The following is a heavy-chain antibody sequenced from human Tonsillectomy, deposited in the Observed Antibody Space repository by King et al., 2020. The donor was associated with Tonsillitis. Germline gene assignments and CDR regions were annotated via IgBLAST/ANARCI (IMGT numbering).Heavy chain of an antibody. Sequence: QLQESGPGLVKPSETLSLTCTVSGGSISSYYWSWIRQPPGKGLEWIGYIYYSGSTNYNPSLKSRVTISVDTSKNQFSLKLSSVTAADTAVYDCARHLVAVTEFDYWGQGTLVTVSS. J-gene: IGHJ4*02. CDR1: GGSISSYY. D-gene: IGHD2-21*02. V-gene: IGHV4-59*08. CDR2: IYYSGST. CDR3: ARHLVAVTEFDY.